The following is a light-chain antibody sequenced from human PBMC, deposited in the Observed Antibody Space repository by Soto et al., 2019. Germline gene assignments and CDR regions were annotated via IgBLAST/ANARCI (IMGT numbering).Light chain of an antibody. Sequence: SVLTQPPSASGSPGQSVAISCTGTSSGVGGYNYVSWYQQHPGKAPKLMIYEVNKRPSGVPDRFSGSKSGNTASLTVSGLQAEDEADYYCSSYAGSSNVFGTGTKVTVL. CDR2: EVN. V-gene: IGLV2-8*01. CDR1: SSGVGGYNY. CDR3: SSYAGSSNV. J-gene: IGLJ1*01.